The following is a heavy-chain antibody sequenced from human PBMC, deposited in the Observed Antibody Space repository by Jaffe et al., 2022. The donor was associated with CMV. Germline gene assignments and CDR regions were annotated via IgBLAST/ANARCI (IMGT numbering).Heavy chain of an antibody. CDR1: GDSISSGNYF. CDR3: ARGKSPTYCNSDCLGLDS. D-gene: IGHD2-15*01. Sequence: QVQLQESGPGLVKPSETLSLTCSVSGDSISSGNYFWTWIRQHPGKGLEWIGYIFPSGITYYNPSLKSRINISVDTSNNQFSLKLRSVTAADTAVYFCARGKSPTYCNSDCLGLDSWGQGTLVTVSS. CDR2: IFPSGIT. J-gene: IGHJ4*02. V-gene: IGHV4-31*03.